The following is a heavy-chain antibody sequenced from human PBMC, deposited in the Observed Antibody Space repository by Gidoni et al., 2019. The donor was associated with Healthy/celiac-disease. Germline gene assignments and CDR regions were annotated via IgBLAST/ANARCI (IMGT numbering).Heavy chain of an antibody. J-gene: IGHJ6*02. Sequence: QVQLVASGGGVVQPGRSLRLSCAASGFTFSSYAMHWVRQAPGKGLEWVAVISYDGSNKYYADSVKGRFTISRDNSKNTLYLQMNSLRAEDTAVYYCARDRHRTQYSSGWSRYYYYYGMDVWGQGTTVTVSS. V-gene: IGHV3-30-3*01. CDR1: GFTFSSYA. CDR2: ISYDGSNK. CDR3: ARDRHRTQYSSGWSRYYYYYGMDV. D-gene: IGHD6-19*01.